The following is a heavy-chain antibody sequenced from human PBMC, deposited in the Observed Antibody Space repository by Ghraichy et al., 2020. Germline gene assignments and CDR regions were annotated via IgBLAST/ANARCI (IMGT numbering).Heavy chain of an antibody. V-gene: IGHV4-39*01. D-gene: IGHD3-10*01. CDR1: GGSISSSSYY. CDR2: IYYSGST. J-gene: IGHJ4*02. CDR3: ARQLWFGDEIGDYFDY. Sequence: SETLSLTCTVSGGSISSSSYYWGWIRQPPGKGLEWIGSIYYSGSTYYNPSLKSRVTISVDTSKNQFSLKLSSVTAADTAVYYCARQLWFGDEIGDYFDYWGQGTLVTVSS.